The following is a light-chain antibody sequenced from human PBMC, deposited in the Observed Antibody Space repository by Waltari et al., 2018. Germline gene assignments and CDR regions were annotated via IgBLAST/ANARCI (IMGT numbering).Light chain of an antibody. J-gene: IGLJ2*01. CDR3: NSYASNSNGL. Sequence: QSALTQPASVSGSPGQSNTIPCTVTSSDLGRYTSVPWYQQHPGKAPKLLIYAVSNRPSGVPSRFSGSKSGNTASLTISGLQAADEAHYYCNSYASNSNGLFGGGTKLTIL. V-gene: IGLV2-14*03. CDR2: AVS. CDR1: SSDLGRYTS.